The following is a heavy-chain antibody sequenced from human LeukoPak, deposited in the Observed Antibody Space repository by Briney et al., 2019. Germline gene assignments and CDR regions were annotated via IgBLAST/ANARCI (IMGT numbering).Heavy chain of an antibody. J-gene: IGHJ6*04. Sequence: SETLSLTCAVYGGSFSGYYWSRIRQPPGKGLEWIGEINHSGSTNYNPSLKSRATISVDMSKNQFSLKLSSVTAADTAVYYCARRLAVASPGYYGLDVWGKGTTVTVSS. CDR2: INHSGST. CDR3: ARRLAVASPGYYGLDV. V-gene: IGHV4-34*01. CDR1: GGSFSGYY. D-gene: IGHD6-19*01.